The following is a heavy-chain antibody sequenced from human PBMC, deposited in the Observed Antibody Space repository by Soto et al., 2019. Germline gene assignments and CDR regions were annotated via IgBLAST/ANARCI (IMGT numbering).Heavy chain of an antibody. V-gene: IGHV1-2*02. Sequence: ASVKVSCKTSGYTFAAFFIHWIRQAPGQGLEWMGWINPTSGATVSAQKFQDRVTMTRDTSINTAYMELRGLKSDDTAVYYCTRDPDYGDYWGYFFDYWGQGTPVTVSS. CDR3: TRDPDYGDYWGYFFDY. CDR1: GYTFAAFF. D-gene: IGHD4-17*01. CDR2: INPTSGAT. J-gene: IGHJ4*02.